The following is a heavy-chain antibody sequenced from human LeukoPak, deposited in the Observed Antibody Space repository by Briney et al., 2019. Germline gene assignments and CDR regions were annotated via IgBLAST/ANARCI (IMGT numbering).Heavy chain of an antibody. Sequence: HPGGSLRLSCAASGFTFNNYAMSRVRQAPGKGLEWVSGISGSGGSTYYADSVKGRFTISRDNSKNTVYLQMNSLRAEDTAVYYCATRDYYDSRGYYYYYFDYWGQGTLVTVSS. D-gene: IGHD3-22*01. CDR1: GFTFNNYA. J-gene: IGHJ4*02. CDR2: ISGSGGST. V-gene: IGHV3-23*01. CDR3: ATRDYYDSRGYYYYYFDY.